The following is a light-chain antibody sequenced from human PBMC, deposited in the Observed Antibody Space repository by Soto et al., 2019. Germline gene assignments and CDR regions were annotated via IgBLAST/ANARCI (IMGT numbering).Light chain of an antibody. J-gene: IGKJ1*01. CDR1: QRISSW. CDR3: QQYNSYPWT. V-gene: IGKV1-5*03. CDR2: KAS. Sequence: DIQMTQSPSTLSASVGDRVTITCRASQRISSWLAWYQQKPGKAPKLLIYKASSLESGVPSRFSGSGSGTEFTLTISSLQPDDFANYYCQQYNSYPWTFGEGTKVEIK.